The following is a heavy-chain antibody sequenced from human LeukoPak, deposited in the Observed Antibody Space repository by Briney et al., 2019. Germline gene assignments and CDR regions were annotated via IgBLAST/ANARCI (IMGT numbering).Heavy chain of an antibody. D-gene: IGHD3-10*01. Sequence: ASVKVSCKASGYTFTGYYMHWVRQAPGQGLEWKGGIIPIFGTANYAQKFQGRVTITADESTSTAYMELSSLRSEDTAVYYCARLEAMVRGVIADDAFDIWGQGTMVTVSS. CDR3: ARLEAMVRGVIADDAFDI. CDR1: GYTFTGYY. CDR2: IIPIFGTA. J-gene: IGHJ3*02. V-gene: IGHV1-69*13.